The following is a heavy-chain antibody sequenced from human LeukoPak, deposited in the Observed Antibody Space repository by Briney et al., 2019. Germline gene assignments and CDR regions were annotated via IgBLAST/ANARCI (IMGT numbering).Heavy chain of an antibody. V-gene: IGHV1-2*02. J-gene: IGHJ4*02. D-gene: IGHD3-22*01. CDR2: INPNSGGT. CDR1: GYTFTGYY. Sequence: GASVKVSCKASGYTFTGYYMHWVRQAPGQGLEWMGWINPNSGGTNYAQNFQGRVTMTRDTPISTAYMELTSLRSDDTAVYYCARAYYYDSSGDPGDWGQGTLVTVSS. CDR3: ARAYYYDSSGDPGD.